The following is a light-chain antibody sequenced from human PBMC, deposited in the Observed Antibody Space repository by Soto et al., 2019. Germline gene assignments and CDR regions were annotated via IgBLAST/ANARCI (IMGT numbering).Light chain of an antibody. CDR1: QDINNY. V-gene: IGKV1-17*03. CDR2: AAS. J-gene: IGKJ4*01. Sequence: DIQMTQSPSAMSASVGDRVTITCRASQDINNYLVWFQQKPGTVPKRPIYAASSLQSGVPSRFSGSRSGTEFTLTISSLQPEDFATYYCLQHNSYPLTFGGGTKVDIK. CDR3: LQHNSYPLT.